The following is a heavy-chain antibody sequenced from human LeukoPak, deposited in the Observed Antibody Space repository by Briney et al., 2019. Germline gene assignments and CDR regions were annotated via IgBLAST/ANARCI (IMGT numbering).Heavy chain of an antibody. Sequence: GGSLRLSCAASRFTFSSYGMHWVRQAPGKGLEWVAYIQYDGSNEQYADSVKGRFSISRDSSKNILYLQMNSLRAEDTAVYYCAKGSKLLLFTRDYYMDVWGKGTTVTISS. D-gene: IGHD2-21*01. CDR3: AKGSKLLLFTRDYYMDV. V-gene: IGHV3-30*02. J-gene: IGHJ6*03. CDR2: IQYDGSNE. CDR1: RFTFSSYG.